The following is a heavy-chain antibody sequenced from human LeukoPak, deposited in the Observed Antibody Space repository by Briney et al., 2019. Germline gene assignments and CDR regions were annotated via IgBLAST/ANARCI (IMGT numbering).Heavy chain of an antibody. V-gene: IGHV3-11*01. CDR1: GLTFTDYN. CDR3: ARDRQFRLHDP. D-gene: IGHD3-16*01. CDR2: ISTSGTTT. Sequence: KPGRSLRLSCTVSGLTFTDYNMSWIHQATRTGLQWLSYISTSGTTTSYADSVKGRFTISRDNAKNSVYLQIDSLRAEDTAMYYCARDRQFRLHDPWGQGIQVIVSS. J-gene: IGHJ5*02.